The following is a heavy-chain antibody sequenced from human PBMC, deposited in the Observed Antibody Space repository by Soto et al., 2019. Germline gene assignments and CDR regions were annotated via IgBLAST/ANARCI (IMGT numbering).Heavy chain of an antibody. V-gene: IGHV4-61*01. CDR2: IYYSGST. CDR1: GGSVSSGSYY. D-gene: IGHD1-20*01. Sequence: SETLSLTCTVSGGSVSSGSYYWSWIRQPPGKGLEWIGYIYYSGSTNYNPSLKSRVTISVDTSKNQFSLKLSSVTAADTAVYYCAREPMDNWNYVVYWGPGTLVTVSS. J-gene: IGHJ4*02. CDR3: AREPMDNWNYVVY.